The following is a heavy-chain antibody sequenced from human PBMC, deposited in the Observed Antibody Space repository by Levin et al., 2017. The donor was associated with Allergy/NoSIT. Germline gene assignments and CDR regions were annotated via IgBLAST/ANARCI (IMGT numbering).Heavy chain of an antibody. CDR1: GFTFSSYA. CDR2: ISGSGGST. D-gene: IGHD6-13*01. CDR3: AKAASSSWYHYFDY. V-gene: IGHV3-23*01. Sequence: LSLTCAASGFTFSSYAMSWVRQAPGKGLEWVSAISGSGGSTYYADSVKGRFTISRDNSKNTLYLQMNSLRAEDTAVYYCAKAASSSWYHYFDYWGQGTLVTVSS. J-gene: IGHJ4*02.